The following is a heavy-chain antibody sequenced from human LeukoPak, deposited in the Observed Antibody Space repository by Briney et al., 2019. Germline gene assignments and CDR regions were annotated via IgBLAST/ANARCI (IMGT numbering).Heavy chain of an antibody. Sequence: SVKVSCKASGGTFSSYAISWVRQAPGQGLEWMGGITPIFGTANYAQKFQGRVTITADESTSTAYMELSSLRSEDTAVYYCARRNHPNYYYYGMDVWGQGTTVTVSS. D-gene: IGHD1-14*01. V-gene: IGHV1-69*13. CDR3: ARRNHPNYYYYGMDV. J-gene: IGHJ6*02. CDR2: ITPIFGTA. CDR1: GGTFSSYA.